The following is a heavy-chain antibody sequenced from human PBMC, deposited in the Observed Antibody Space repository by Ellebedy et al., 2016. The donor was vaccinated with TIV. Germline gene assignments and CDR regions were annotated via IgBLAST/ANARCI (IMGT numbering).Heavy chain of an antibody. Sequence: PGGSLRLSCQASGYSFNTYYIAWVRQMPGNGPEWMGVIFPDEPDPTYSPSFRGQVTISADKSTSTAYLLWSSLRASDTAMYYCARHLRKRRSTSPGYDAFDFWGQGTMVTVSS. CDR1: GYSFNTYY. D-gene: IGHD2-15*01. CDR2: IFPDEPDP. J-gene: IGHJ3*01. V-gene: IGHV5-51*01. CDR3: ARHLRKRRSTSPGYDAFDF.